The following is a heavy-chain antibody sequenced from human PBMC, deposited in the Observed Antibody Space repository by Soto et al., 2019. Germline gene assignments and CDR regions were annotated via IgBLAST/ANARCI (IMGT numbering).Heavy chain of an antibody. D-gene: IGHD3-9*01. CDR3: AKAKGQLRYFDAVDY. J-gene: IGHJ4*02. Sequence: PGGSLRLSCAASGFTFRSYAMSWVRKAPGKGLEWVSAISGSGGSTYYADSVKGRFTISRDNSKNTLYLQMNSLRAEDTAVYYCAKAKGQLRYFDAVDYWGQGTLVTVSS. CDR2: ISGSGGST. V-gene: IGHV3-23*01. CDR1: GFTFRSYA.